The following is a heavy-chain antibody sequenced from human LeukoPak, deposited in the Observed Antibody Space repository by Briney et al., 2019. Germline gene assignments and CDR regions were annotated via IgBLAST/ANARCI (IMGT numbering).Heavy chain of an antibody. CDR1: GFTYWAYS. V-gene: IGHV3-48*02. CDR2: ISSATTTI. CDR3: ANQEYYYGSGSYYNPLPFDY. J-gene: IGHJ4*02. D-gene: IGHD3-10*01. Sequence: GGSLRLSCAASGFTYWAYSMNWVRQAPGKELEWISYISSATTTIHYADSVKGRFTISRDNAKNTLYLQMNSLRDEDTAVYYCANQEYYYGSGSYYNPLPFDYWGQGTQVTVSS.